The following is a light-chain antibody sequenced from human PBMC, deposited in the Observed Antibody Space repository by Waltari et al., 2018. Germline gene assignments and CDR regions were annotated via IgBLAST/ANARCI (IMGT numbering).Light chain of an antibody. J-gene: IGKJ5*01. Sequence: DIQMTQSPSTLSASVGDRVTITCRASQSISDWVAWYQHKPGKAPNLLIYEASSLESGVPSRFSGSGPGAEFTLTISSLQPDDFATYYCQHYNIYPVMFGQGTRLEIK. CDR3: QHYNIYPVM. CDR1: QSISDW. V-gene: IGKV1-5*03. CDR2: EAS.